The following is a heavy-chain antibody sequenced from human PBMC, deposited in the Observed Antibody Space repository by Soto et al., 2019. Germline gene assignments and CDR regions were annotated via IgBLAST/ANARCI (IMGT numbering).Heavy chain of an antibody. CDR2: ISYDGSNK. CDR1: GFTFSSYG. Sequence: PGGSLRLSCAASGFTFSSYGMHWVRQAPGKGLEWVAVISYDGSNKYYADSVKGRFTISRDNSKNTLYLQMNSLRAEDTAVYYCAKDEYQLPATYYYYGMDVWGQGTTVTVSS. J-gene: IGHJ6*02. V-gene: IGHV3-30*18. CDR3: AKDEYQLPATYYYYGMDV. D-gene: IGHD2-2*01.